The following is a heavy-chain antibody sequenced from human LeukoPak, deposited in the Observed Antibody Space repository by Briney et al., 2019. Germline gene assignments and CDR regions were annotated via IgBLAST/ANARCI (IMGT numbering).Heavy chain of an antibody. CDR2: IYYSGST. D-gene: IGHD3-10*01. J-gene: IGHJ4*02. V-gene: IGHV4-31*03. Sequence: PSQTLSLTCTVSGGSISSGGYYWSWIRQHPGKGLEWIGYIYYSGSTYDNPSLKSRVTMSVDTSKNQFSLKLSSVTAADTAVYYCARRPFYGSGSYGSHLPPHYWGQATLVTVSS. CDR3: ARRPFYGSGSYGSHLPPHY. CDR1: GGSISSGGYY.